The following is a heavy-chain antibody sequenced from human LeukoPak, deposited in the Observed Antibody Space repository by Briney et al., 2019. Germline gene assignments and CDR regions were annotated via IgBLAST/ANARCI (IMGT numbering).Heavy chain of an antibody. Sequence: GESLQISCKGSGSRFTSYWIGWVRQMPGKGLEWMGIIYPGDSDTRYSPSFQGQVTISADKSISTAYLQWSSLKASDTAMYYCARHLGPSWFDPWGQGTLVTVSS. CDR1: GSRFTSYW. J-gene: IGHJ5*02. V-gene: IGHV5-51*01. CDR2: IYPGDSDT. CDR3: ARHLGPSWFDP.